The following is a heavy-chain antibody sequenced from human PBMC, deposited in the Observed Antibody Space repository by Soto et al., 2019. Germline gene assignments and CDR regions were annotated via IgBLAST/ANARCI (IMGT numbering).Heavy chain of an antibody. CDR2: VSAYNGER. CDR3: SRGTSIPASPDY. D-gene: IGHD6-6*01. Sequence: QVQLVQSGAEVKKPGASVKVSCKASGYTFTNYGINWVRQAPGQGLEWLGWVSAYNGERRYAQRVQARVIMTTDTSMTTAYMELRSLRSDDTAVYYCSRGTSIPASPDYWGQGTLVTVSS. CDR1: GYTFTNYG. V-gene: IGHV1-18*01. J-gene: IGHJ4*01.